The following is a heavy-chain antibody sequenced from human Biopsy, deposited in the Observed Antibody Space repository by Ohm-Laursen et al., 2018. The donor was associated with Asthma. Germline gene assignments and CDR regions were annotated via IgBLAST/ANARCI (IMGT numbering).Heavy chain of an antibody. V-gene: IGHV4-61*01. CDR3: ARGTIVAGIDY. J-gene: IGHJ4*02. CDR1: GGSVSSDKYY. CDR2: IFYSGAT. D-gene: IGHD5-12*01. Sequence: SETLSLTCSVSGGSVSSDKYYWSWIRQPPGKGLEWIAYIFYSGATNYNPALKSRVAQSIGTSKSQFSLRLNSLSAADTAVYYCARGTIVAGIDYWGRGTLVTVSS.